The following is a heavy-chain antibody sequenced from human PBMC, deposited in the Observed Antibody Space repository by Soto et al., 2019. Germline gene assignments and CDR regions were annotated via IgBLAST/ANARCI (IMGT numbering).Heavy chain of an antibody. V-gene: IGHV4-59*08. CDR2: IYYSGST. CDR1: GGSISSYY. D-gene: IGHD3-22*01. Sequence: SETLSLTCTVSGGSISSYYWSWIRQPPGKGLEWIGYIYYSGSTNYNPSLKSRVTISVDTSKNQFSLKLSSVTAADTAVYYCARGAATKILVVMYDXFESWGQGTMVTVSS. J-gene: IGHJ3*02. CDR3: ARGAATKILVVMYDXFES.